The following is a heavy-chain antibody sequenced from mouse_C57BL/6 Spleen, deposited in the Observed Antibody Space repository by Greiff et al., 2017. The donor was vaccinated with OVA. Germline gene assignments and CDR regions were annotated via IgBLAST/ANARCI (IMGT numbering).Heavy chain of an antibody. CDR1: GYTFTSYD. D-gene: IGHD4-1*01. J-gene: IGHJ4*01. CDR2: IYPRDGST. CDR3: ARSVLGRKNYYAMDY. V-gene: IGHV1-85*01. Sequence: QVQLQQSGPELVKPGASVKLSCKASGYTFTSYDINWVKQRPGQGLEWIGWIYPRDGSTKYNEKFKGKATLTVDTSSSTAYMELHSLTSEDSAGYCCARSVLGRKNYYAMDYWGQGTSVTVSS.